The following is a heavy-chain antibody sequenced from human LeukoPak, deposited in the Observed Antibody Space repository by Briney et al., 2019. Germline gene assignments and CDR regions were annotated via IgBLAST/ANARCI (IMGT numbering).Heavy chain of an antibody. Sequence: SETLSLTCAVSGGSISSGGYSWSWIRQPPGKGLEWIGYIYHSGSTYYNPSLKSRVTISVDRSKNQFSLKLSSVTAADTAVYYCAILFWSGYYTHFDYWGQGTLVTVSS. CDR2: IYHSGST. J-gene: IGHJ4*02. V-gene: IGHV4-30-2*01. CDR3: AILFWSGYYTHFDY. D-gene: IGHD3-3*01. CDR1: GGSISSGGYS.